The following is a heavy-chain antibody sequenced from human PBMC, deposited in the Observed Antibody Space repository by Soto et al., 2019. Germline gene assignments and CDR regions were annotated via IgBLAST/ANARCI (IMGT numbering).Heavy chain of an antibody. D-gene: IGHD1-1*01. CDR1: GLTVSGKKY. Sequence: DVHLVESGGGLMQPGASLRLSCAASGLTVSGKKYVAWVRQAPGKGLEWVSALYDVDGSFYSDSVKGRFTTSSDSSKTTVYLQMNDLRPADTAVYYCATWHEREHAYDVWGQGTTVTVSS. CDR3: ATWHEREHAYDV. J-gene: IGHJ3*01. V-gene: IGHV3-53*01. CDR2: LYDVDGS.